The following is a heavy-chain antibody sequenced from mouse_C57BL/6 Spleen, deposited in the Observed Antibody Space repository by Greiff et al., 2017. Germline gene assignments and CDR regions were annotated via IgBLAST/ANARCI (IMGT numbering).Heavy chain of an antibody. CDR2: VWSGGST. CDR1: GFSLTSYG. J-gene: IGHJ2*01. D-gene: IGHD1-1*01. CDR3: ARSTTVVAYYFDY. V-gene: IGHV2-2*01. Sequence: VKLMESGPGLVQPSQSLSITCTVSGFSLTSYGVHWVRQSPGKGLEWLGVVWSGGSTDYNAAFISRLSISKNNSKSQVFFKMNSLQADDTAIYYCARSTTVVAYYFDYWGQGTTLTVSS.